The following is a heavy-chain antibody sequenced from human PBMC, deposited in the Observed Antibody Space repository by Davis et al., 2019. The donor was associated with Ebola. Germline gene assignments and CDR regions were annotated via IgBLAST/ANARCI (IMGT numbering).Heavy chain of an antibody. V-gene: IGHV1-3*01. CDR2: INAGNENR. CDR1: GYTFTRYA. D-gene: IGHD1-14*01. J-gene: IGHJ4*02. CDR3: ATTPSGDVYYDY. Sequence: AASVKVSCKAPGYTFTRYAIHGGRQGTGQRLEWMGWINAGNENRQYSEKFQGRVTLTRDTSANTVYMELSSLISEDTAVSSCATTPSGDVYYDYLVQGTLVPVSS.